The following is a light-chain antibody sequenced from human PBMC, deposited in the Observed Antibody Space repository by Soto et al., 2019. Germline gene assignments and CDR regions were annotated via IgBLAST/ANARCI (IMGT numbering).Light chain of an antibody. Sequence: QSVLTQPPSASGTPGQRVSISCSGSSSNIGSNSVNWYQQLPGTAPKLLIYSNNQRPSGVPDRISGSKSGTSASLAISGLQSEDEDDYYCAAWDDSLNGPVFGTGTQLTVL. CDR1: SSNIGSNS. V-gene: IGLV1-44*01. CDR2: SNN. J-gene: IGLJ7*01. CDR3: AAWDDSLNGPV.